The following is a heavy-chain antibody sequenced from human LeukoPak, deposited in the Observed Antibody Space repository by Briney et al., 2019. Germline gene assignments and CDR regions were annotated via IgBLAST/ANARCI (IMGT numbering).Heavy chain of an antibody. V-gene: IGHV3-21*01. J-gene: IGHJ4*02. CDR2: ITSSSSYI. CDR3: AREHSATYFDY. Sequence: GGSLRLSWAASGFTFSSYSMTWVGQAPGKGLEGVSSITSSSSYIYYADSVKGRFTISRDNAKNSLYLQMNSLRAEDTAVYYCAREHSATYFDYWGQGTLVTVSS. CDR1: GFTFSSYS. D-gene: IGHD1-26*01.